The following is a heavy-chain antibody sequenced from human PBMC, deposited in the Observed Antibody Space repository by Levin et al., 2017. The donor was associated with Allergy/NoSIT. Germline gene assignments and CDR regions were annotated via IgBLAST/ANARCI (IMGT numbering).Heavy chain of an antibody. Sequence: GESLKISCAASGFTFSSYWMSWVRQAPGKGLEWVANIKQDGSEKYYVDSVKGRFTISRDNAKNSLYLQMNSLRAEDTAVYYCARCTNSWFGHYNWFDPWGQGTLVTVSS. D-gene: IGHD6-13*01. CDR1: GFTFSSYW. V-gene: IGHV3-7*01. CDR3: ARCTNSWFGHYNWFDP. J-gene: IGHJ5*02. CDR2: IKQDGSEK.